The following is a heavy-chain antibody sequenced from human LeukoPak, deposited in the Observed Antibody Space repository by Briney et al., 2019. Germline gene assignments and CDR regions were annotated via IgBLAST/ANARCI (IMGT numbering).Heavy chain of an antibody. CDR3: AEADSSGWYSFDY. V-gene: IGHV3-23*01. Sequence: GGSLRLSCAASGFTFSSYAMSWVRQAPGKGLEWVSAISGSGGSTYYADSVKGRFTISRDNSKNTLYLQMNSLRAEDTAVYYCAEADSSGWYSFDYWGQGTLVTVSS. J-gene: IGHJ4*02. D-gene: IGHD6-19*01. CDR2: ISGSGGST. CDR1: GFTFSSYA.